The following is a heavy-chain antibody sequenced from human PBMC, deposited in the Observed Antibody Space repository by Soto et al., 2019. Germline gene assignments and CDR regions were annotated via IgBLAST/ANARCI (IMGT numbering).Heavy chain of an antibody. CDR1: GGSISSYY. V-gene: IGHV4-59*08. J-gene: IGHJ4*02. D-gene: IGHD3-9*01. CDR3: ARLHDILTGYYFGY. CDR2: IYYSGST. Sequence: PSETLSLTCTVSGGSISSYYWSWIRQPPGKGLEWIGYIYYSGSTNYNPSLKSRVTISVDTSKNQFSLKLSSVTAADTAVYYCARLHDILTGYYFGYWGQGTLVTVSS.